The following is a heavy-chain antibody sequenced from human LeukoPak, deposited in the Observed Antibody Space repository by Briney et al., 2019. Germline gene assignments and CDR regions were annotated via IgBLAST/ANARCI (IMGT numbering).Heavy chain of an antibody. CDR3: ARDYGAYYDILTGHSGAFDI. Sequence: SVKVSCKASGGTFSSYAISWVRQAPGQGLEWMGGIIPIFGTANYAQKFQGRVTITADESTSTAYMELSSLRPEDTAVYYCARDYGAYYDILTGHSGAFDIWGQGTMVTVSS. J-gene: IGHJ3*02. CDR1: GGTFSSYA. CDR2: IIPIFGTA. D-gene: IGHD3-9*01. V-gene: IGHV1-69*13.